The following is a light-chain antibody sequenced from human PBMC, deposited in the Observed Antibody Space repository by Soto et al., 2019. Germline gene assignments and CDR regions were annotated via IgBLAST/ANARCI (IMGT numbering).Light chain of an antibody. CDR3: QQSYSTPLT. CDR1: QNVSVY. CDR2: SAS. Sequence: DIQMTQSPSSLSASVGDRVTITCRASQNVSVYLNWYRQEPVKAPKLLIFSASTLQSGVPPRFSGSGSGTDFTLTISNLQPEDFANYYCQQSYSTPLTFGPGTKVDVK. J-gene: IGKJ3*01. V-gene: IGKV1-39*01.